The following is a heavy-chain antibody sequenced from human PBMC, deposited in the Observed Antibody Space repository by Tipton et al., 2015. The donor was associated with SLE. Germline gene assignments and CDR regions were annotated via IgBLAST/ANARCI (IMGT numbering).Heavy chain of an antibody. Sequence: SLRLSCSASGFTFSSYAMHWVRQAPGKGLEYVSAISSNGGSTYYADSVKGRFTISRDNSKNTLYPQMNSLRAEDTAVYYCAKDFAPLRMDSGAFDIWGQGTMVTVSS. D-gene: IGHD4-17*01. CDR3: AKDFAPLRMDSGAFDI. CDR2: ISSNGGST. J-gene: IGHJ3*02. V-gene: IGHV3-64*04. CDR1: GFTFSSYA.